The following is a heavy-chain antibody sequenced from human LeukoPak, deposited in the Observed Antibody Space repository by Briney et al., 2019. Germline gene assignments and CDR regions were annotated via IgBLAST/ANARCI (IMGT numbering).Heavy chain of an antibody. CDR3: ARHMEHPPAGVAVAGPYYFDY. V-gene: IGHV4-39*01. D-gene: IGHD6-19*01. J-gene: IGHJ4*02. CDR2: IYYSGST. CDR1: GGSISSSSYY. Sequence: PSETLSLTCTVSGGSISSSSYYWGWIRQPPGKGLEWIGSIYYSGSTYYNPSLKSRVTISVDTSKNQFSLKLSSVTAADTAVYYCARHMEHPPAGVAVAGPYYFDYWGQGTLVTVSS.